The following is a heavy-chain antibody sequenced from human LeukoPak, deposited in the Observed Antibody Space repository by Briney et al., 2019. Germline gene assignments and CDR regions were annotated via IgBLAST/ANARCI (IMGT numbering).Heavy chain of an antibody. CDR2: IKQDGSEK. D-gene: IGHD6-13*01. V-gene: IGHV3-7*01. CDR1: GFTFSSYW. CDR3: ARAGGSSWADY. J-gene: IGHJ4*02. Sequence: GGSLRLSCAASGFTFSSYWMSWVRQAPGKGLEWVANIKQDGSEKYYVDPVKGRFTISRDNAKNSVYLQMNSLRVEDTAVYYCARAGGSSWADYWGQGTLVTVSS.